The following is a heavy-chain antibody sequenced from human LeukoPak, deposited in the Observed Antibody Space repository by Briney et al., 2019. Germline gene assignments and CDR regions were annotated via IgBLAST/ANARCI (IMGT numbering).Heavy chain of an antibody. Sequence: GRSLRLSCAASGFTFSSYGMHWVRQAPGKGLEWVAVISYDGSNKYYADSVKGRFTISRDNSKNTLYLQMNSLRAEDTAVYYCAKDRPKVATMSGYYGMDVWGRGTTVTVSS. D-gene: IGHD5-12*01. V-gene: IGHV3-30*18. CDR2: ISYDGSNK. CDR1: GFTFSSYG. J-gene: IGHJ6*02. CDR3: AKDRPKVATMSGYYGMDV.